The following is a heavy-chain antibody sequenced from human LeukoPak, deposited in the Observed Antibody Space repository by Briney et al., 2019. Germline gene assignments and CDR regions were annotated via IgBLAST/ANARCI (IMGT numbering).Heavy chain of an antibody. CDR2: IYTSGST. Sequence: SETLSLTCTVSGGSISSYYWSWIQQPAGKGLEWIGRIYTSGSTNYNPSLKSRVTISVDTSKNQFSLKLSSVTAADTAVYYCARDLWEDETADYFDYWGQGTLVTVSS. CDR1: GGSISSYY. V-gene: IGHV4-4*07. J-gene: IGHJ4*02. CDR3: ARDLWEDETADYFDY. D-gene: IGHD1-26*01.